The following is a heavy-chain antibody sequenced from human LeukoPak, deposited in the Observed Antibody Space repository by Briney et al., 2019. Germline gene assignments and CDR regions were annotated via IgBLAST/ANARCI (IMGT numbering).Heavy chain of an antibody. Sequence: GGSLRLSCAASGFTFFNYWMSWVRQAPGKGLEWVSGISWNSGSIGYADSVKGRFTISRDNAKNSLYLQMNSLRAEDTAVYYCARARGSGSCQDYWGQGTLVTVSS. CDR2: ISWNSGSI. CDR1: GFTFFNYW. V-gene: IGHV3-20*04. D-gene: IGHD3-10*01. J-gene: IGHJ4*02. CDR3: ARARGSGSCQDY.